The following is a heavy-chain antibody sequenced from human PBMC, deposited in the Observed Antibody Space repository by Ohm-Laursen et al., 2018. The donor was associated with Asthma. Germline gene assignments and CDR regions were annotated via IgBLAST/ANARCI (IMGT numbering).Heavy chain of an antibody. D-gene: IGHD6-19*01. CDR1: GGTFNNNA. J-gene: IGHJ4*02. Sequence: ASVTVSCKTSGGTFNNNAVACVRQPPGQGLEWMGEIIPMFGATKYTQKFQGRVTFTADESTTTAYMELSSLRSDDTAIYYCARDSHYSSGFDYWGQGALVTVSS. CDR3: ARDSHYSSGFDY. V-gene: IGHV1-69*13. CDR2: IIPMFGAT.